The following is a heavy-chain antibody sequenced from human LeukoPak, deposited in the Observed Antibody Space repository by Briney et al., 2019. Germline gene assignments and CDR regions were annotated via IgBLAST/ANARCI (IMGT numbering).Heavy chain of an antibody. CDR2: INQDGSEK. D-gene: IGHD3-22*01. CDR3: ATYYYDNTGLI. J-gene: IGHJ4*02. Sequence: PGGSLGLSCAASGLTLRYYWMSWVRQAPGKGLEWVANINQDGSEKYYVDSVKGRFTISRDNAKNSLYLQMNSLRAEDAAVYYCATYYYDNTGLIWGQGALVTVSS. V-gene: IGHV3-7*01. CDR1: GLTLRYYW.